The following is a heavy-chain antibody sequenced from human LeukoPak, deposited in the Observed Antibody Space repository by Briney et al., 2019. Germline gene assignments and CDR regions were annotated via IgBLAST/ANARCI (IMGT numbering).Heavy chain of an antibody. Sequence: ASVKVSCKASGYTFTSYDINWVRQATGQGLEWMGWMNPNSGNTGYAQKFQGRVTMTRNTSISTAYMELSSLRSEDTAVYYCARGLRGYDILTGPYYYYYGMDVWAKGPRSPSP. CDR1: GYTFTSYD. CDR2: MNPNSGNT. V-gene: IGHV1-8*01. D-gene: IGHD3-9*01. CDR3: ARGLRGYDILTGPYYYYYGMDV. J-gene: IGHJ6*02.